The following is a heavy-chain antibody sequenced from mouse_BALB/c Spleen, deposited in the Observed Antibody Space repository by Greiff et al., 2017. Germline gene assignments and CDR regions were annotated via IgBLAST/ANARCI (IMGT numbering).Heavy chain of an antibody. J-gene: IGHJ4*01. V-gene: IGHV1-4*02. D-gene: IGHD2-3*01. CDR2: INPSSGYT. CDR1: GYTFTSYT. CDR3: ARDDGYYNYYAMDY. Sequence: VQLVESAAELARPGASVKMSCKASGYTFTSYTMHWVKQRPGQGLEWIGYINPSSGYTEYNQKFKDKTTLTADKSSSTAYMQLSSLTSEDSAVYYCARDDGYYNYYAMDYWGQGTSVTVSS.